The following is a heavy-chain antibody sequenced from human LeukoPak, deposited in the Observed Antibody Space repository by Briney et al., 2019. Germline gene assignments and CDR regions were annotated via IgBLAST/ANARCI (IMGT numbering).Heavy chain of an antibody. CDR2: IYTSGST. V-gene: IGHV4-4*09. J-gene: IGHJ6*03. Sequence: SETLSLTCTVSGGSISSYYWSWLRQPPGKGLEWIGYIYTSGSTNYNPSLKSRVTISVDTSKNQFSLKLSSVTAADTAVYYCARAAYYYYYMDVWGKGTTVTVSS. CDR3: ARAAYYYYYMDV. CDR1: GGSISSYY.